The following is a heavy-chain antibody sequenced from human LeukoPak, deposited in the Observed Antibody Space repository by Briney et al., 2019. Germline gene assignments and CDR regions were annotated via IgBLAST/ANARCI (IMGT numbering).Heavy chain of an antibody. CDR3: ASVNDYGDYWYFDL. V-gene: IGHV4-34*01. CDR1: GGSFSGYY. D-gene: IGHD4-17*01. Sequence: PSETLSLTCAVYGGSFSGYYWSWIRQPPGKGLEWIGEINHSGSTYYNPSLKSRVAISVDTSKNQCSLKLNSVTAADTAVYYCASVNDYGDYWYFDLWGRGTLVTVSS. CDR2: INHSGST. J-gene: IGHJ2*01.